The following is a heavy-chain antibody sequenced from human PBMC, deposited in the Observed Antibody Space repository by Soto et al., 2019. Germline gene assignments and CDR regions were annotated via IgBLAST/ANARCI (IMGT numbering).Heavy chain of an antibody. CDR1: GFTFSSYA. J-gene: IGHJ3*02. CDR3: AKDGPPAYCGGDCYAFDI. D-gene: IGHD2-21*02. V-gene: IGHV3-23*01. CDR2: ISGSGGST. Sequence: GGSLRLSCAASGFTFSSYAMSWVRQAPGKGLEWVSAISGSGGSTYYADSVKGRFTISRDNSKNTLYLQMNSLRAEETAVYYCAKDGPPAYCGGDCYAFDIWGQGTMVTVSS.